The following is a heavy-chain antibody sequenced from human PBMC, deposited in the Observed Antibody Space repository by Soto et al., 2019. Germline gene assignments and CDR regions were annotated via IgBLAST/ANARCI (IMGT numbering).Heavy chain of an antibody. CDR2: IYSGGST. V-gene: IGHV3-53*01. CDR1: GFTVSSNY. CDR3: ARDSRNRNFFDY. D-gene: IGHD2-2*01. J-gene: IGHJ4*02. Sequence: GGSLRLSCAASGFTVSSNYTTWVRQAPGKGLEWVSVIYSGGSTYYADSVKGRFTISRDNSKNTLYLQMNSLRAEDTALYYCARDSRNRNFFDYWGQGTLVTVSS.